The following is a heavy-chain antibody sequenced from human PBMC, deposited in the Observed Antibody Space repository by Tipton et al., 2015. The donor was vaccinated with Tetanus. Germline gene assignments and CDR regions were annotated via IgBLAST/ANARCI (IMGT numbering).Heavy chain of an antibody. D-gene: IGHD3-22*01. Sequence: TLSLTCTVSGGSVSSGSYYWSWIRQPPGKGLEWIGYIYYSGSTNYNPSLKSRVTISVDTSKNQFSLKLSSVTAADTAAYYCARDSERADSSGYTVNFGFDPWGQGTLVTVSS. CDR3: ARDSERADSSGYTVNFGFDP. J-gene: IGHJ5*02. CDR2: IYYSGST. CDR1: GGSVSSGSYY. V-gene: IGHV4-61*01.